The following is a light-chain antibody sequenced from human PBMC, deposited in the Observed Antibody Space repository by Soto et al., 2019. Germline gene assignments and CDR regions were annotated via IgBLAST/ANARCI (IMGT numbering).Light chain of an antibody. J-gene: IGLJ1*01. CDR1: SSDIGAGYA. CDR3: QSYDRSLSGYV. CDR2: GNS. Sequence: QSVLTQPPSVSGAPGHRVTISCTGSSSDIGAGYAVHWYRQLPGTAPKLLIYGNSNRPSGVPDRFSGSKSGTSASLAITGLQAEDAADYYCQSYDRSLSGYVFGTGTRSPS. V-gene: IGLV1-40*01.